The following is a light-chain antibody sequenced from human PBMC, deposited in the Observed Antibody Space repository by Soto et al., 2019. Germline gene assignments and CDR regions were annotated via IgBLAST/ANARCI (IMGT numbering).Light chain of an antibody. J-gene: IGKJ1*01. Sequence: EVVMTQSPATLSVSPGERATLSCRASQSVGTYLAWYQQKPGQAPRLLIYGASTRATGVPARFSGSGSGTDFTLTISSLQSEDSAVYCCQQYDNLPPWTFGQGTKVEVK. V-gene: IGKV3-15*01. CDR2: GAS. CDR3: QQYDNLPPWT. CDR1: QSVGTY.